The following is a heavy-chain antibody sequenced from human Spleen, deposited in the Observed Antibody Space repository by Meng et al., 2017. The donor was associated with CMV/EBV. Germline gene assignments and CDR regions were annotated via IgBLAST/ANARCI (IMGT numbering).Heavy chain of an antibody. CDR1: GFTFSNFW. CDR2: IKNDGSAM. V-gene: IGHV3-7*03. J-gene: IGHJ4*02. CDR3: ARGAAGWNYGFLDY. Sequence: GESLKISCAASGFTFSNFWMNWLRQAPGKGLEWVANIKNDGSAMYYVDSVKGRFTISRDNAKSSLYLQMNSLRAEDTAMYYCARGAAGWNYGFLDYWGQGTLVTVSS. D-gene: IGHD1-7*01.